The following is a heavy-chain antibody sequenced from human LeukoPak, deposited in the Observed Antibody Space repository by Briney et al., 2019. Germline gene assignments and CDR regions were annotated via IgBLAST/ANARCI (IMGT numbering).Heavy chain of an antibody. CDR2: INPNSGGT. D-gene: IGHD2-2*01. CDR1: GYTFTGYY. Sequence: ASVKVSCKASGYTFTGYYMHWVRQAPGQGLEWMGWINPNSGGTNYAQKFQGWVTMTRVTSISTAYMELSRLRSDDTAVYYCARDYCSSTSCYGGGNWFDPWGQGTLVTVSS. CDR3: ARDYCSSTSCYGGGNWFDP. J-gene: IGHJ5*02. V-gene: IGHV1-2*04.